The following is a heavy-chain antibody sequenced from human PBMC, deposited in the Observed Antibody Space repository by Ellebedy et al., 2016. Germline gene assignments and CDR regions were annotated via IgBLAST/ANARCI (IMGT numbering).Heavy chain of an antibody. J-gene: IGHJ4*02. D-gene: IGHD3-22*01. V-gene: IGHV4-34*01. CDR3: ARVGYYYDSSGYYHPIDY. CDR2: INHSGST. Sequence: SETLSLTXAVYGGSFSGYYWSWIRQPPGKGLEWIGEINHSGSTNYNPSLKSRVTISVDTSKNQFSLKLSSVTAADTAVYYCARVGYYYDSSGYYHPIDYWGQGTLVTVSS. CDR1: GGSFSGYY.